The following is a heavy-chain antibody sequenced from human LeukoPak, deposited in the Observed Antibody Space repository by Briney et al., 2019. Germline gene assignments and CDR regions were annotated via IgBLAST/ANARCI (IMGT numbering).Heavy chain of an antibody. CDR3: ARDRGNDYFDS. Sequence: GGSLRLSCVVSGVSLSSHGMHWVRQAPGKRLEWLTFTWSDGRSEYYADSVKGRFSVSRDNSKNKVYLQIDSLRVEDTAVYYCARDRGNDYFDSWGQGTLVTVSS. CDR2: TWSDGRSE. CDR1: GVSLSSHG. J-gene: IGHJ4*02. V-gene: IGHV3-33*01.